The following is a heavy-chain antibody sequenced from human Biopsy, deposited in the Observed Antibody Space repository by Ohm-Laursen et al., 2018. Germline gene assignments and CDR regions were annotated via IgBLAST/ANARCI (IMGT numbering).Heavy chain of an antibody. Sequence: SDTLSLTCSVSGGTFTGHYWTRIRQPTGKGLEWIGHISHTGYTSYKSSLKSRVTISLDTSTKHFSLRLTSLVAADTAVYYCARGSNEYGGLYFPHWGQGTLVTVSS. J-gene: IGHJ1*01. CDR1: GGTFTGHY. D-gene: IGHD4-23*01. CDR2: ISHTGYT. CDR3: ARGSNEYGGLYFPH. V-gene: IGHV4-59*11.